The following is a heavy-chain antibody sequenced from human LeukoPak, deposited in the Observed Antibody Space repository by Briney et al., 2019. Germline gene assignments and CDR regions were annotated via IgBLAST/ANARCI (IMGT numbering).Heavy chain of an antibody. V-gene: IGHV1-8*01. CDR2: MNPNSGNT. J-gene: IGHJ5*02. CDR3: ARGGYYYDSSGYYYNWFDP. Sequence: ASVKVSCKASGYTFTSYDINWVRQATGQGLEWMGWMNPNSGNTGYAQKFQGRVTMTRNISISTAYMELSSLRSEDTAVYYCARGGYYYDSSGYYYNWFDPWGQGTLVTVSS. CDR1: GYTFTSYD. D-gene: IGHD3-22*01.